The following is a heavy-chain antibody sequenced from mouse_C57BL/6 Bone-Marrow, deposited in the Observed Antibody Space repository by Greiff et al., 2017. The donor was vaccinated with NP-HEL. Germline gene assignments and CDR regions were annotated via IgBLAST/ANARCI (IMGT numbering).Heavy chain of an antibody. J-gene: IGHJ1*03. V-gene: IGHV1-52*01. CDR2: IDPSDSET. Sequence: QVQLQQPGAELVRPGSSVKLSCKASGYTFTSYWMHWVKQRPIQGLEWIGNIDPSDSETHYNQKFKDKATLTVDKSSSTAYMQLSSLTSEDSAVYYCALRWSHGGYFDVWGTGTTVTVSS. CDR3: ALRWSHGGYFDV. D-gene: IGHD2-3*01. CDR1: GYTFTSYW.